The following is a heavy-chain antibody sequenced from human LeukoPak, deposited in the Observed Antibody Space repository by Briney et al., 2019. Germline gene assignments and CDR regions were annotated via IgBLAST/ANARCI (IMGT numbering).Heavy chain of an antibody. V-gene: IGHV3-53*01. CDR1: GFTVSSNY. D-gene: IGHD3-22*01. Sequence: GGSLRLSCAASGFTVSSNYMSWVRQAPGKGLEWVSVIYSGGSTYYADSVKGRFTISRDNSKNTLYLQMNSLRAEDTAVYYCAREGYYGSSGLIDYWGQGTLVTVSS. CDR2: IYSGGST. J-gene: IGHJ4*02. CDR3: AREGYYGSSGLIDY.